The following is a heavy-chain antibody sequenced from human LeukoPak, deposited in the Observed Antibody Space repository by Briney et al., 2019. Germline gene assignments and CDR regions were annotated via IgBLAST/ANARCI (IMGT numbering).Heavy chain of an antibody. J-gene: IGHJ5*01. Sequence: SQTLSLTCAISGDSVSGKNGAWNWIRQSPSRGLEWLGRTYYRSKWYDEYADSVKGRVTISPDTSKNQFSLPVYSVTPEDTAVYYCARDLGTSGWYTFDFWGQGALVSVSS. D-gene: IGHD6-19*01. CDR2: TYYRSKWYD. CDR3: ARDLGTSGWYTFDF. V-gene: IGHV6-1*01. CDR1: GDSVSGKNGA.